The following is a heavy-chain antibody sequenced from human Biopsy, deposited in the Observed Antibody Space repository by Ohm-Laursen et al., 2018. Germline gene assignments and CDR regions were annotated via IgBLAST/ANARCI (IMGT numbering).Heavy chain of an antibody. Sequence: GASVKVSCKASGGTFTNHAVGWVRQAPGQGLEWVGSSIPLFNTANYADKFQGRVTLTADKSTTTAYMELSSLRSEDTAIYYCARFPLGAYDDSGSYRTVEHWYFDLWGHGTLVTVSS. CDR1: GGTFTNHA. CDR2: SIPLFNTA. J-gene: IGHJ2*01. V-gene: IGHV1-69*06. CDR3: ARFPLGAYDDSGSYRTVEHWYFDL. D-gene: IGHD3-22*01.